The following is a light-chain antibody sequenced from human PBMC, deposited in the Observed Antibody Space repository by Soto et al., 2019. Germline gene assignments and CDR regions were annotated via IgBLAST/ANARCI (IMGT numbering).Light chain of an antibody. V-gene: IGKV1D-16*01. CDR3: QQYNSYGT. CDR2: AAS. CDR1: QDLSSW. J-gene: IGKJ1*01. Sequence: DIQMTQSPSSVSASVGDRVTITCRASQDLSSWLAWYQQKPGKAPKLLISAASSLQSGVPSRFSGGGSGTEFTLTISSLQPDDFATYYCQQYNSYGTFGQGTKVDIK.